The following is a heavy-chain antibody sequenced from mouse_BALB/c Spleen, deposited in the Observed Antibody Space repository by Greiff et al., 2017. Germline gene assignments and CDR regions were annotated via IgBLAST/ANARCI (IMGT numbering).Heavy chain of an antibody. CDR2: IWAGGST. CDR1: GFSLTSYG. D-gene: IGHD1-1*01. V-gene: IGHV2-9*02. CDR3: ARDQGYGSTYYAMDY. J-gene: IGHJ4*01. Sequence: VKLMESGPGLVAPSQSLSITCTVSGFSLTSYGVHWVRQPPGKGLEWLGVIWAGGSTNYNSALMSRLSISKDNSKSQVFLKMNSLQTDDTAMYYCARDQGYGSTYYAMDYWGQGTSVTVSS.